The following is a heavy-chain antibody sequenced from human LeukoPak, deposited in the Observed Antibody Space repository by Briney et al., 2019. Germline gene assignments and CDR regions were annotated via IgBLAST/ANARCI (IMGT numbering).Heavy chain of an antibody. CDR3: ARVLDYSNDY. J-gene: IGHJ4*02. D-gene: IGHD4-11*01. Sequence: GGSLRLSCAASGFIFSSYWMSWVRQAPGKGLEWVANIKQDGSEKYYVDSVKGRFTISRDNAKNSLYLQMNSLRAEDTAVYYCARVLDYSNDYWGQGTLVTVSS. CDR2: IKQDGSEK. CDR1: GFIFSSYW. V-gene: IGHV3-7*01.